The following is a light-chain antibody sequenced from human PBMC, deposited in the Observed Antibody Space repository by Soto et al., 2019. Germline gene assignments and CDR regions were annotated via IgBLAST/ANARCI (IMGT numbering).Light chain of an antibody. Sequence: MTQSPDTLYVAPGERVTLSCRASQSVSDNVAWYQQKHGQGPRLHVYRASTRTLGIPAKFSGSESGTEFTLPISSLQSEDFAVYYCQRYNSWPITIGRGTRLEI. V-gene: IGKV3-15*01. CDR2: RAS. J-gene: IGKJ5*01. CDR1: QSVSDN. CDR3: QRYNSWPIT.